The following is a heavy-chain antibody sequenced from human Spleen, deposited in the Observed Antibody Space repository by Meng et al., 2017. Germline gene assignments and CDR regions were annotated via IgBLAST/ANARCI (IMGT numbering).Heavy chain of an antibody. J-gene: IGHJ2*01. D-gene: IGHD1-26*01. CDR2: FDPEDGET. CDR3: ETAGSFTSGNYCV. CDR1: GYTLTALA. V-gene: IGHV1-24*01. Sequence: ASAKVSCKVSGYTLTALAMHWVRQAPGKGLEWMGGFDPEDGETIYAQKFQGRVTMTEDTSTDTVYMELSSLRSEDTAVYYCETAGSFTSGNYCVWGRGTLVTVSS.